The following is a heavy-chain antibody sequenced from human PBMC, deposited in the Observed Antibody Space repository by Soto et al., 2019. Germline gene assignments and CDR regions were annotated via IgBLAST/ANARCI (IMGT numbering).Heavy chain of an antibody. Sequence: SETLSLTCTVSGGSISSYYWSWIRQPSGKGLEWIGYIYYSGSTNYNPSLKSRVTISVDTSKNQFSLKLSSVAAADTAVYYCARRGYGDYYYYMDVWGKGTTVTVSS. V-gene: IGHV4-59*08. J-gene: IGHJ6*03. CDR3: ARRGYGDYYYYMDV. CDR2: IYYSGST. D-gene: IGHD4-17*01. CDR1: GGSISSYY.